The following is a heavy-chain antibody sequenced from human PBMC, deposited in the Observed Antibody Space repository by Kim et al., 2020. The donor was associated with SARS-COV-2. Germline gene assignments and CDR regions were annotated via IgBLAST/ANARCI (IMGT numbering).Heavy chain of an antibody. Sequence: TYDADAVKGRFTSSRDNSKNTLYLQMNSLRAEDTAVYYCASLTNSPPFDCWGQGTLVTVSS. CDR2: T. CDR3: ASLTNSPPFDC. D-gene: IGHD1-1*01. J-gene: IGHJ4*02. V-gene: IGHV3-53*01.